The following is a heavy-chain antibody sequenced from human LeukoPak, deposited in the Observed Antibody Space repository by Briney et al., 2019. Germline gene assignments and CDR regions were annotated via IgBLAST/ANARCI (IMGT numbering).Heavy chain of an antibody. Sequence: ASVKVSCKASGYTFTGYYMHWVRQVPGQGLEWMGWINPNSGGTNYAQKFQGRVTMTRDTSISTAYMELSRLRSDDTAVYYCARGSDILTDGGDYWGQGTLVTVSS. J-gene: IGHJ4*02. V-gene: IGHV1-2*02. D-gene: IGHD3-9*01. CDR3: ARGSDILTDGGDY. CDR1: GYTFTGYY. CDR2: INPNSGGT.